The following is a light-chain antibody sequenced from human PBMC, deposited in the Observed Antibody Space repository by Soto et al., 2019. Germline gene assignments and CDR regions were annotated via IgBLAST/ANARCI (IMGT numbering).Light chain of an antibody. J-gene: IGKJ3*01. CDR1: QDIRNY. Sequence: IQLTQSPSSLSASVGDRVTITCQANQDIRNYLNWYQKKPGKAPNLLIYGASDLAPGVPSRFSGSGSGTDFSFTISSLQPEDIATYYCQQCANLPLTFGPGTKVDIK. CDR3: QQCANLPLT. V-gene: IGKV1-33*01. CDR2: GAS.